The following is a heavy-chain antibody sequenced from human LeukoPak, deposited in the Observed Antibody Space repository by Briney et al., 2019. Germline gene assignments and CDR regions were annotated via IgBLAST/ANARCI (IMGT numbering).Heavy chain of an antibody. CDR1: GFTFSSCA. J-gene: IGHJ4*02. D-gene: IGHD5-18*01. CDR3: AKIGDTAMVTGKDY. CDR2: ITGSVVST. V-gene: IGHV3-23*01. Sequence: PGGSLRLSCAASGFTFSSCAMSWVRQAPGKGLEWVSAITGSVVSTYYADSVKGRFTISRDNSKNTLYLQMNSLRAEDTVVYYCAKIGDTAMVTGKDYWGQGTLVTVSS.